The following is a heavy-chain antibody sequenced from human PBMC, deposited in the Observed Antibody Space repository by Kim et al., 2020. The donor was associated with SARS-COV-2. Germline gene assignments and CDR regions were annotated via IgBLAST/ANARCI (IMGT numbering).Heavy chain of an antibody. CDR3: TRGRDGLDV. J-gene: IGHJ6*02. CDR1: GFTFSDYY. CDR2: TRTKVRSYTT. Sequence: GGSLRLSCAASGFTFSDYYMDWVRQAPGKGLEWLGRTRTKVRSYTTEYAASVKGRFTISRDDSKNLVYLQMNSLKTEDTAVYYCTRGRDGLDVWGQGTTVTVSS. V-gene: IGHV3-72*01.